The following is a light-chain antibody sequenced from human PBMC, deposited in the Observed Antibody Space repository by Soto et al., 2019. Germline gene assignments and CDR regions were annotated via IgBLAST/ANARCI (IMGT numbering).Light chain of an antibody. V-gene: IGKV3-11*01. CDR3: QQISTWPPT. CDR2: DAS. CDR1: QSVSNY. J-gene: IGKJ1*01. Sequence: EVVLTQSPATLSLSPGERATLSCRASQSVSNYLAWYQHKPGQAPQLLIYDASSRATGIPARFIGSGSGTDFTLTIVSLAPGDFEVSFRQQISTWPPTFGQGTKVEI.